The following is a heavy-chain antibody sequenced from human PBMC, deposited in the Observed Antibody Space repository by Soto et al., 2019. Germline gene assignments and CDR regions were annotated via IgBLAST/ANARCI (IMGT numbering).Heavy chain of an antibody. J-gene: IGHJ5*02. Sequence: PSETLSLTCAVSGYSISSGYYWGWIRQPPGKGLEWIGSIYHSGSTYYNPSLKSRVTISVDTSKNQFSLKLSSVTAADTAVYYCARERRGDNDGGFDPWGQGTLVTVSS. CDR2: IYHSGST. D-gene: IGHD4-17*01. CDR3: ARERRGDNDGGFDP. V-gene: IGHV4-38-2*02. CDR1: GYSISSGYY.